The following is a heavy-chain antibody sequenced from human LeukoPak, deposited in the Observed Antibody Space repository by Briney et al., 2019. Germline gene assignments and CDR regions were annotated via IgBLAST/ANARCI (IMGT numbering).Heavy chain of an antibody. V-gene: IGHV1-18*01. CDR1: GYTFTSYG. D-gene: IGHD4-23*01. CDR3: ARDVSDDYGGNPSDY. Sequence: ASVKVSCKASGYTFTSYGISWVRQAPGQGLEWMGWISAYNGNTNYAQKLQGRVTMTTDTSTSTAYMELRSLRSDDTAVYYCARDVSDDYGGNPSDYWGQGTLVTVSS. J-gene: IGHJ4*02. CDR2: ISAYNGNT.